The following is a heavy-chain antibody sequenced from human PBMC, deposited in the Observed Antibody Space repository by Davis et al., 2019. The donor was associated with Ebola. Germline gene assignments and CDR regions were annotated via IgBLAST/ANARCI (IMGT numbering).Heavy chain of an antibody. D-gene: IGHD6-13*01. CDR1: GFTFSSYG. Sequence: PGGSLRLSCAASGFTFSSYGMHWVRQAPGKGLEWVAVIWYDGSNKYYADSVKGRFTISRDNSKNTLYLQMNSLRAEDTAVYYCARARLLAAGYNWFDPWGQGTLVTVSS. V-gene: IGHV3-33*08. CDR3: ARARLLAAGYNWFDP. J-gene: IGHJ5*02. CDR2: IWYDGSNK.